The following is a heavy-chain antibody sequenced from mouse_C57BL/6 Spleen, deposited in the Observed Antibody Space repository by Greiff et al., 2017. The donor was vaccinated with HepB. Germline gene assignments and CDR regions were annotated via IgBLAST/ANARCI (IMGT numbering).Heavy chain of an antibody. CDR2: IDPSDSYT. Sequence: QVKLQQPGAELVRPGTSVKLSCKASGYTFTSYWMHWVKQRPGQGLEWIGVIDPSDSYTNYNQKFKGKATLTVDTSSSTAYMQLSSLTSEDSAVYYCARRRNYDYWGQGTTLTVSS. V-gene: IGHV1-59*01. D-gene: IGHD1-1*01. CDR1: GYTFTSYW. J-gene: IGHJ2*01. CDR3: ARRRNYDY.